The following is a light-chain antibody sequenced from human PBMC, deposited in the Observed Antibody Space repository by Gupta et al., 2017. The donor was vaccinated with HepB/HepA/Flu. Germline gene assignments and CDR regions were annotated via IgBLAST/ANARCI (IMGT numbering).Light chain of an antibody. Sequence: QSALTQPRPASGSPGQSVTISCTPPSNYVATYNFVSWYQQHPSKVPKLMIYDVTKRPSGVPDRFSGSKSGSTASLTISGLQAEDEAEYYCCSYAGYNTWVFGGGTQVTVL. V-gene: IGLV2-11*01. J-gene: IGLJ3*02. CDR2: DVT. CDR3: CSYAGYNTWV. CDR1: SNYVATYNF.